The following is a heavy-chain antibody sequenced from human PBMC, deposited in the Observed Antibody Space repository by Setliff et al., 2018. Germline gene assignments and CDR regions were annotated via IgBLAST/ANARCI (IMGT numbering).Heavy chain of an antibody. J-gene: IGHJ6*03. D-gene: IGHD3-3*01. CDR3: ARGRHPPWSGYPYYYMDV. V-gene: IGHV1-69*04. CDR1: GGTFSSYA. Sequence: SVKVSCKASGGTFSSYAISWVRQAPGQGLEWMGRIIPIFGXAXYAQKFQGRVTITADKSTSTAYMELSSLRSEDTAVYYCARGRHPPWSGYPYYYMDVWGKGTTVTVSS. CDR2: IIPIFGXA.